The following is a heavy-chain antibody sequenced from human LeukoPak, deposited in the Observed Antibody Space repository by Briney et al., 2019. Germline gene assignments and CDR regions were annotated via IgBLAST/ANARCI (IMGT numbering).Heavy chain of an antibody. Sequence: GGSLRLSCAASGFTVSSNYMSWVRQAPGKGLEWVSVIYSGGSTYYADSVKGRFTISRDNSKNTLYLQMNSLRAEDTAVYYCARKRWVSATFYYWGQGTLVTVSS. CDR3: ARKRWVSATFYY. D-gene: IGHD1-26*01. J-gene: IGHJ4*02. CDR2: IYSGGST. V-gene: IGHV3-53*01. CDR1: GFTVSSNY.